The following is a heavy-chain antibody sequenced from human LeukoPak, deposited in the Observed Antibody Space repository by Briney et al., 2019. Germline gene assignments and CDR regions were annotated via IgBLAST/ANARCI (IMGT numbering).Heavy chain of an antibody. CDR1: GFTVSSNY. J-gene: IGHJ4*02. Sequence: PGGSLRLSCAASGFTVSSNYMSWVRQAPGKGLEWVSVIYSGGSTYYADSVKGRFTTSRDNSKNTLYLQMNSLRAEDTAVYYCAREVAGSFDYWGQGTLVTVSS. V-gene: IGHV3-66*01. CDR3: AREVAGSFDY. D-gene: IGHD3-10*01. CDR2: IYSGGST.